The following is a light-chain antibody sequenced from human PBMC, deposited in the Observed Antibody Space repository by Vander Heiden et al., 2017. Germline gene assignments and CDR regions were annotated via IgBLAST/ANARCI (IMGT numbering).Light chain of an antibody. CDR3: ASWDDSLNAVV. Sequence: QSVLTQPPSVSEAPKQRVTISCSGSNSNVGNNGVNWYQHLPGKAPKLLIYKDDLLTSGVSDRFSGSRSGASASLAISGLQAEDEGDYYCASWDDSLNAVVFGGGTKLAVL. J-gene: IGLJ2*01. CDR1: NSNVGNNG. V-gene: IGLV1-36*01. CDR2: KDD.